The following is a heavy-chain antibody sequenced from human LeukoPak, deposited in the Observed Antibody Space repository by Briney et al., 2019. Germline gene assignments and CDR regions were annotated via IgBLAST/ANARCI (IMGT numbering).Heavy chain of an antibody. D-gene: IGHD6-19*01. CDR3: AKEAGRRSSLHSGLTLDY. CDR1: GYTFTSYA. J-gene: IGHJ4*02. V-gene: IGHV1-3*01. CDR2: INAGNGNT. Sequence: ASVKVSCKASGYTFTSYAMHWVRQAPGQRLEWMGWINAGNGNTKYSQKFQGRVTITRDTSASTAYMELNSLRAEDTAVYYCAKEAGRRSSLHSGLTLDYWGQGTLVTVSS.